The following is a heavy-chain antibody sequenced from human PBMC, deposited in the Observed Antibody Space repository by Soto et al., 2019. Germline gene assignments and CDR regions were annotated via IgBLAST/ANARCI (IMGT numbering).Heavy chain of an antibody. CDR2: ISWDGDST. D-gene: IGHD3-3*01. Sequence: PGGSLRLSCAASGFTFDDYSMHWVRQGPGKGLEWVSLISWDGDSTYYADSVKGRFTISRDNSKNSLYLQMNSLRAEDSAVYYCTTDSDYDFWSGMYYYYYGMDVWGQGTTVTVSS. CDR1: GFTFDDYS. V-gene: IGHV3-43*01. J-gene: IGHJ6*02. CDR3: TTDSDYDFWSGMYYYYYGMDV.